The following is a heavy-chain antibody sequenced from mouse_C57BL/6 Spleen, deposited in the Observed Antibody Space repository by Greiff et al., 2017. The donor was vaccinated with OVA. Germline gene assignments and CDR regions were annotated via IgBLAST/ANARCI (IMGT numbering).Heavy chain of an antibody. CDR2: IHPNSGST. CDR1: GYTFTSYW. V-gene: IGHV1-64*01. CDR3: ARGEIYYYYPD. J-gene: IGHJ4*01. Sequence: QVQLQQPGAELVKPGASVTLSCKASGYTFTSYWMHWVKQRPGQGLEWIGMIHPNSGSTNYNEKFKSKATLTVDKSSSTDYMQRISLTSEDSAVYYCARGEIYYYYPDWGQGTSVTVSA. D-gene: IGHD1-1*01.